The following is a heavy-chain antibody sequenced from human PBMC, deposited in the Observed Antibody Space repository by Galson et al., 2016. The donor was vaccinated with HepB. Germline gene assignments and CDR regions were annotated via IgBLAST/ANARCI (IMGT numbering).Heavy chain of an antibody. CDR2: INPRGGSR. J-gene: IGHJ4*02. Sequence: SVKVSCKASGYILTSYYIHWVRQAPGQGLEWMGIINPRGGSRTYAQKFQGRVTMTRDTSTSTVYMELSSLRSEDTAVYYCARGGYGDYLDYWGQGTLVTVSS. D-gene: IGHD4-17*01. V-gene: IGHV1-46*01. CDR1: GYILTSYY. CDR3: ARGGYGDYLDY.